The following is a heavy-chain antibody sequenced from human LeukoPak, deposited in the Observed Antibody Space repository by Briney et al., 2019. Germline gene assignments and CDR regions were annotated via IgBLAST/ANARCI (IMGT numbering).Heavy chain of an antibody. CDR1: GYTFTSYG. D-gene: IGHD3-16*01. CDR3: ARLWPTLLAQYYFDY. V-gene: IGHV1-18*01. J-gene: IGHJ4*02. Sequence: ASVKVSCKASGYTFTSYGISWVRQALGQGLEWMGWISAYNGNTNYAQKLQGRVTMTTDTSTSTAYMELRSLRSDDTAVYYCARLWPTLLAQYYFDYWGQGTLVTVSS. CDR2: ISAYNGNT.